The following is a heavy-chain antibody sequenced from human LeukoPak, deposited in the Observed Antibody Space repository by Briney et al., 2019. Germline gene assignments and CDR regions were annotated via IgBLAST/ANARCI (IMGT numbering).Heavy chain of an antibody. CDR3: ARDGVIECSTTSCWGGYFDY. V-gene: IGHV1-18*01. J-gene: IGHJ4*02. D-gene: IGHD2-2*01. CDR2: ITAYNGNT. Sequence: ASVKVSCKASGYTFTSYGISWVRQAPGQGLEWMGWITAYNGNTNYAQKVQGRVTMTTDTSTSTAYMELRSLRSDDTAVYFCARDGVIECSTTSCWGGYFDYWGQGTLVTVSS. CDR1: GYTFTSYG.